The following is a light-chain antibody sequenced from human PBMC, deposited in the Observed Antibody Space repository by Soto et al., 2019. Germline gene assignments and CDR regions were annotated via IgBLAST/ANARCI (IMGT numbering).Light chain of an antibody. CDR2: DVS. CDR3: QHRSNWLIA. V-gene: IGKV3-11*01. Sequence: EIVLTQSPATLSLSPGERATLSCRASQSVSSYLGWYQQKPGQAPRLLIYDVSDRATGVPARFSGSGSGTDFTLTISSLEPEDFAVYYCQHRSNWLIAFGQGTQLESK. J-gene: IGKJ5*01. CDR1: QSVSSY.